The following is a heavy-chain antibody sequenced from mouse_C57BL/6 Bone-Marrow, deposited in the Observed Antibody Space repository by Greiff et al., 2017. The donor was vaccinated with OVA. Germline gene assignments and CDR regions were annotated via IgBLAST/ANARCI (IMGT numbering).Heavy chain of an antibody. V-gene: IGHV1-82*01. CDR2: IYPGDGDT. CDR3: AITGPYYYAMDY. J-gene: IGHJ4*01. CDR1: GYAFSSSW. D-gene: IGHD4-1*01. Sequence: VKLQESGPELVKPGASVKISCKASGYAFSSSWMNWVKQRPGKGLEWIGRIYPGDGDTNYNGKFKGKATLTADKSSSTAYMQLSSLTSEDSAVYFCAITGPYYYAMDYWGQGTSVTVSS.